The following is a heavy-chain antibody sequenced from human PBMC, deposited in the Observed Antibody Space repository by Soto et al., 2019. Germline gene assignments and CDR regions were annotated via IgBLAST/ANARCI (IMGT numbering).Heavy chain of an antibody. Sequence: SETLSLTCSVSGGSISRYYWSWIRQPPGKGLEWIGYAYYSGDTGYNPSLKSRVTMAVDTSKNQVSVKLSSVTAADTAVYYCGRDPRTYAGGGRGEPKKNWLEAWAQEALVTVSS. J-gene: IGHJ5*02. D-gene: IGHD3-16*01. CDR3: GRDPRTYAGGGRGEPKKNWLEA. V-gene: IGHV4-59*01. CDR2: AYYSGDT. CDR1: GGSISRYY.